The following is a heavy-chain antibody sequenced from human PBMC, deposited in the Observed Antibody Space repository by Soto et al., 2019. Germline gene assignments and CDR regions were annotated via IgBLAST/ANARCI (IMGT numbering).Heavy chain of an antibody. Sequence: QVQLVQSGAEVKKPGASVKVSCKATGYTFTTYDINWVRQATGQGLEWMGWMNPNSGDTGYAKKFQGRVNMTRDTSISTAYMELSTLTSEDTAVYYGVRGLEWLRNYWGQGTLVTVSS. CDR3: VRGLEWLRNY. V-gene: IGHV1-8*01. CDR2: MNPNSGDT. CDR1: GYTFTTYD. J-gene: IGHJ4*02. D-gene: IGHD5-12*01.